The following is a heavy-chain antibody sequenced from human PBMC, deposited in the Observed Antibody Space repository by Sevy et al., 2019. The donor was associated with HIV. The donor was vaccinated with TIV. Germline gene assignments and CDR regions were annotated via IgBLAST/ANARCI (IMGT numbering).Heavy chain of an antibody. V-gene: IGHV4-59*01. D-gene: IGHD6-19*01. CDR2: IYYSGST. CDR3: AIGDSGWYAY. J-gene: IGHJ4*02. CDR1: GGSISSYY. Sequence: SETLSLTCTVSGGSISSYYWSWIRQPPGKGLEWIGYIYYSGSTNYNPSLKSRVTISVDTSKNQFSLKLSSVTAADTAVYYCAIGDSGWYAYWGQGTLVTVSS.